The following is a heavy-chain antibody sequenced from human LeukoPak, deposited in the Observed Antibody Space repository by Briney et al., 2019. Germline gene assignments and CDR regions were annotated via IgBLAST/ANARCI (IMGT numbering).Heavy chain of an antibody. J-gene: IGHJ5*02. D-gene: IGHD2-2*01. CDR2: ISSSGSTI. Sequence: PGGSLRLSCAASGFSFSTYEMNWVRQAPGKGLEWVSHISSSGSTINYADSVKGRFTISRDNAKSSLSLQMNSLRAEDTAVYYCVTGTSASWGQGTLVTVSS. CDR3: VTGTSAS. V-gene: IGHV3-48*03. CDR1: GFSFSTYE.